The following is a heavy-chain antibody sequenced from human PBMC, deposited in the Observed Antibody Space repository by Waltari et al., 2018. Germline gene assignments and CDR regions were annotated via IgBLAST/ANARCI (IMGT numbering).Heavy chain of an antibody. CDR3: ARYLDGALDY. Sequence: QVQLVESGGGVVQPGRSLRLSCAASGFTFSSYGMHWVRQAPGKGLEWVAVVWYDGSNKYYADSVKGRFTISRDNSKNTLYLQMNSLRAEDTAVYYCARYLDGALDYWGQGTLVTVSS. J-gene: IGHJ4*02. CDR1: GFTFSSYG. CDR2: VWYDGSNK. D-gene: IGHD3-16*01. V-gene: IGHV3-33*01.